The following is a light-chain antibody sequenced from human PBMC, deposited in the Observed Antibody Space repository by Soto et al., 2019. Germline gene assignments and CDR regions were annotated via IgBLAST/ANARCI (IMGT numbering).Light chain of an antibody. Sequence: EIALTQSPGTLSLSPGERATLSCRASQSVSSNYLAWYQQKPGQAPRVLIYGASSRATGIPDRFSGSGSGRDSTLTISRLEPEALAVYYCQEYDNSPPYTFGQGTKLEIK. CDR2: GAS. CDR1: QSVSSNY. V-gene: IGKV3-20*01. J-gene: IGKJ2*01. CDR3: QEYDNSPPYT.